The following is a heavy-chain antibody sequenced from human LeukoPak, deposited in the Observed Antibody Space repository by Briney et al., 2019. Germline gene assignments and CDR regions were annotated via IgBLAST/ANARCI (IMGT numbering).Heavy chain of an antibody. J-gene: IGHJ4*02. V-gene: IGHV1-3*01. Sequence: ASVKVSCKASGYSFTSYAMHWVRQAPGQGLEWMGWINADNGDTKYSQKFQGRVTITRNTSASTAYMEVSSLRSEDTAVYYCARDVSSSSDYWGQGTLVTVSS. D-gene: IGHD6-6*01. CDR2: INADNGDT. CDR1: GYSFTSYA. CDR3: ARDVSSSSDY.